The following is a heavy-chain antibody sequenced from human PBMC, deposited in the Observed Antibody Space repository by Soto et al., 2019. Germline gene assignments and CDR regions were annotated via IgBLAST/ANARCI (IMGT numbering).Heavy chain of an antibody. J-gene: IGHJ4*02. D-gene: IGHD4-17*01. CDR3: ARLSTSVTTRHSAY. CDR1: GGSFSDYY. CDR2: INHSGST. Sequence: QVQLQQWGTGLLKPSETLSLTCAVYGGSFSDYYWTWIRQPPGKGLEWIGEINHSGSTSYNPSLGSRVTISVDTSKNQFSLKVSSVTAADTAVYYCARLSTSVTTRHSAYWGQGTLVTVSS. V-gene: IGHV4-34*01.